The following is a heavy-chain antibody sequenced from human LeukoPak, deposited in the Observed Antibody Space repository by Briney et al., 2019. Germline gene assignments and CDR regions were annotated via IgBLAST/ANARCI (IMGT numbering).Heavy chain of an antibody. CDR1: GFTFSNYW. D-gene: IGHD5/OR15-5a*01. V-gene: IGHV3-7*01. Sequence: GGSLRLSCAASGFTFSNYWMSWVRQAPGKGLEWVATIKEDGGEIYYVDSVKGRFTISRDNAKNSLDLQMNSLRAEDTAVYYCASLRKGYYFDYWGQGTLVTVSS. CDR3: ASLRKGYYFDY. J-gene: IGHJ4*02. CDR2: IKEDGGEI.